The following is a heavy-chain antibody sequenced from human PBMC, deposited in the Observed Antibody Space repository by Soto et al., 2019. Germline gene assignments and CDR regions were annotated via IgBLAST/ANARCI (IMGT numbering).Heavy chain of an antibody. V-gene: IGHV3-9*01. D-gene: IGHD3-10*01. Sequence: GGSLRLSCAASGFTFDDYAMHWVRQAPGKGLEWVSGISWNSGSIGYADSVKGRFTISTDNAKNSLYLQMNSLRAEDTALYYCAKDLVGELSPGYMDVWGKGTTVTVSS. J-gene: IGHJ6*03. CDR1: GFTFDDYA. CDR2: ISWNSGSI. CDR3: AKDLVGELSPGYMDV.